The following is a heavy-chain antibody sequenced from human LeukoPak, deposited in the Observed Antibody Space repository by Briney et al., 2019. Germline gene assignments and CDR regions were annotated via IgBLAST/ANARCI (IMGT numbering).Heavy chain of an antibody. CDR1: GFTFSDYY. V-gene: IGHV3-11*01. CDR2: ISSSGSTI. Sequence: GGSLRLSCAASGFTFSDYYMSWIRQAPGKGLEWVSYISSSGSTIYYADSVKGRFAISRDNAKNSLYLQMNSLWAEDTAVYYCAGVAARGLDYWGQGTLVTVSS. CDR3: AGVAARGLDY. J-gene: IGHJ4*02. D-gene: IGHD1-26*01.